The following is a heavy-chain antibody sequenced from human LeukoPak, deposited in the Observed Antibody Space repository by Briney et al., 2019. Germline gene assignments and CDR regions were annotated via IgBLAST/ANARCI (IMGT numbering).Heavy chain of an antibody. D-gene: IGHD3-3*02. CDR3: VRIRAPSSFGQRESDY. V-gene: IGHV7-4-1*02. Sequence: GASVKVSCKASGYTFTSYAMNWVRQAPGQGLEWMGWINTNTRNPTYAQGFTGRFVFSLDTSVSTAYLQISSLKAEDTAVYYCVRIRAPSSFGQRESDYWGQGTLVTVSS. J-gene: IGHJ4*02. CDR1: GYTFTSYA. CDR2: INTNTRNP.